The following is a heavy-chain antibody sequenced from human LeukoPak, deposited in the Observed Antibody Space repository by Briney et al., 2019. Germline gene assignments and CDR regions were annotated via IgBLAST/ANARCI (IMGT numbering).Heavy chain of an antibody. V-gene: IGHV3-7*01. CDR2: IKQDGSEK. CDR1: GFTFDDYG. J-gene: IGHJ4*02. D-gene: IGHD1-26*01. Sequence: GGSLRLSCAASGFTFDDYGMSWVRQAPGKGLEWVANIKQDGSEKYYVDSVKGRFTISRDNAKNSLYLQMNSLRAEDTAVYYCARVGIVGATFDYWGQGTLVTVSS. CDR3: ARVGIVGATFDY.